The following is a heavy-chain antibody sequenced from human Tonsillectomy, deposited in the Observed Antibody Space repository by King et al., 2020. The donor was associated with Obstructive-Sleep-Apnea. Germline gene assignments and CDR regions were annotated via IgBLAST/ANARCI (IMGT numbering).Heavy chain of an antibody. CDR3: ARLDCSGGSCGFDY. J-gene: IGHJ4*02. D-gene: IGHD2-15*01. CDR2: INPNSGGT. V-gene: IGHV1-2*04. Sequence: VQLVESGAEVKKPGASVKVSCKASGYTFTGYYMHWVRQAPGQGLEWMGWINPNSGGTNYAQKFQGWVTMTRDTSISTASMELSRLRSDDTAVYYCARLDCSGGSCGFDYWGQGTLVTVSS. CDR1: GYTFTGYY.